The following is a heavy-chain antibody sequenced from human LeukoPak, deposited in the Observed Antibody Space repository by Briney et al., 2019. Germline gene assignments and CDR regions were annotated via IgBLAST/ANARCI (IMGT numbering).Heavy chain of an antibody. V-gene: IGHV3-48*01. Sequence: PGGSLRLSCAASGFTFSSYSMNWVRQAPGKGLEWVSHISSSSSPTHYADSVKGRFTISRDNAKNSLYLQMNSLRAEDTAVYYCATDYDFWSGSYSDFDYWGQGTLVTVSS. D-gene: IGHD3-3*01. J-gene: IGHJ4*02. CDR3: ATDYDFWSGSYSDFDY. CDR2: ISSSSSPT. CDR1: GFTFSSYS.